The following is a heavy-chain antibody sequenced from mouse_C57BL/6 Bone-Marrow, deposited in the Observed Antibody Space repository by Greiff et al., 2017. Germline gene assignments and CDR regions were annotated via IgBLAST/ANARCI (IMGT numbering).Heavy chain of an antibody. J-gene: IGHJ3*01. D-gene: IGHD3-1*01. Sequence: QVQLQQSGAELARPGASVKLSCKASGYTFTSSGISWVKQRTGQGLEWIGEIYPRSGNPYYNEKFKGKATLTADKSSSTAYMELRSLTSEDSAVYFCARWGLGFAYWGQGTLVTVSA. CDR2: IYPRSGNP. CDR3: ARWGLGFAY. V-gene: IGHV1-81*01. CDR1: GYTFTSSG.